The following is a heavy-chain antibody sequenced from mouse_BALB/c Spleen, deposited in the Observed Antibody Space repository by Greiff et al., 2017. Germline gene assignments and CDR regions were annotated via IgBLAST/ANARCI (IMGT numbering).Heavy chain of an antibody. V-gene: IGHV6-6*02. CDR2: IRLKSNNYAP. J-gene: IGHJ4*01. CDR1: GFTFSNYW. CDR3: TRRGDYAMDY. Sequence: EVKLQESGGGLVQPGGSMKLSCVASGFTFSNYWMNWVRQSPEKGLEWVAEIRLKSNNYAPHYAESVKGRFTISRDDSKSSVYLQMSNLRAEDTGIYCCTRRGDYAMDYWGQGTSVTVSS.